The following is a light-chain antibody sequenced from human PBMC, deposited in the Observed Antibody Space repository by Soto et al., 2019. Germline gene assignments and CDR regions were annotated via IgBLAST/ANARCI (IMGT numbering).Light chain of an antibody. V-gene: IGLV1-44*01. Sequence: QSVLTRPPSASGTPGQRVTISCSGSSSNIGSNTVNWYQQLPGTAPKLLIYSNNQRPSGVPDRFSGSKSGTPASLAISGLQILDEADSYRAAGDDSLNGPYVVFGRGTKVTVL. CDR1: SSNIGSNT. CDR3: AAGDDSLNGPYVV. CDR2: SNN. J-gene: IGLJ2*01.